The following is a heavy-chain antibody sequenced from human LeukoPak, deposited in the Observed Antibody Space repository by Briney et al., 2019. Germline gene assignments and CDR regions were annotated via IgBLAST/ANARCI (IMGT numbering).Heavy chain of an antibody. V-gene: IGHV3-48*03. CDR3: ARDLYSYPYFNY. D-gene: IGHD2-15*01. Sequence: GRFTITRDNAKNSLYLQMNSLRAEDTAVYYCARDLYSYPYFNYWSQGTLVTVSS. J-gene: IGHJ4*02.